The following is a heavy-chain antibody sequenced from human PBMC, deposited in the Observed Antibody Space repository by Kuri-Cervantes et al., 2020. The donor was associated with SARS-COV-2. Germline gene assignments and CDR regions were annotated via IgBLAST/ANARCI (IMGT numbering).Heavy chain of an antibody. J-gene: IGHJ5*02. D-gene: IGHD2-15*01. V-gene: IGHV3-30*02. CDR3: ARWEVAATNWSDP. Sequence: GGSLRLSCAASGFTFSSYGMHWVRQAPGKGLEWVAFIRYDGSNKYYADSVKGRFTISRDNSKNTLYLQMNSLRAEDTAVYYCARWEVAATNWSDPWGQGTLVTVSS. CDR2: IRYDGSNK. CDR1: GFTFSSYG.